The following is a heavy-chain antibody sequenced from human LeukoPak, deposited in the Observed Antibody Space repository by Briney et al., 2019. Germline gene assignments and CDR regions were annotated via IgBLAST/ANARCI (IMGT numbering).Heavy chain of an antibody. J-gene: IGHJ6*03. D-gene: IGHD6-6*01. V-gene: IGHV4-61*02. CDR2: IYTSGST. CDR1: GGSISTSNYY. Sequence: SETLSLTCTVSGGSISTSNYYWSWIRQPAGKGLEWIGRIYTSGSTNYNPSLKSRVTISVDTSKNQFSLRLNSVTAADTAVYYCARGESSSSPLYYYYYYMDVWGKGNTVTVSS. CDR3: ARGESSSSPLYYYYYYMDV.